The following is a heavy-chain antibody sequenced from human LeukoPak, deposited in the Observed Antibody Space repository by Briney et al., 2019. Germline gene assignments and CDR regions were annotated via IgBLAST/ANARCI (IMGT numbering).Heavy chain of an antibody. D-gene: IGHD3-3*01. V-gene: IGHV1-2*02. CDR2: INPNSGGT. CDR1: GYAFTGYY. J-gene: IGHJ4*02. CDR3: AREGSFGVNQD. Sequence: ASVKVSCRAAGYAFTGYYMHWVRQAPGQGLEWMGWINPNSGGTNYAQKFQGRVTMTRDTSISTAYMELSRLRSDDTAVYYCAREGSFGVNQDWGQGTLVTVSS.